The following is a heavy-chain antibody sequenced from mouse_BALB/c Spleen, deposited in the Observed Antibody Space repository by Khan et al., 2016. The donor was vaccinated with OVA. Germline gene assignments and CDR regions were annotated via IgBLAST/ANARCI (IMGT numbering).Heavy chain of an antibody. CDR3: TRPIYYYDAMDY. D-gene: IGHD1-1*01. CDR1: GFNIKDTY. J-gene: IGHJ4*01. Sequence: VQLKESGAELVKPGASVKLSCIASGFNIKDTYIHWVKQRPEQDLEWIGRIDPANGNSKYDPRFQGKATLTADTSSNTAYLQLSSLTSEDAAVYYCTRPIYYYDAMDYWGQGTSVTVSS. V-gene: IGHV14-3*02. CDR2: IDPANGNS.